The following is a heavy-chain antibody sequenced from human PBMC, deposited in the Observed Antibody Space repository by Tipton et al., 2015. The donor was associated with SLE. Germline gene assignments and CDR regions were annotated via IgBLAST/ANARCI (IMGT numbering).Heavy chain of an antibody. CDR3: AREGFYTGSDLGDDAFDI. CDR2: ITGSGSGK. Sequence: SLRLSCAASGFKFSVYDMSWVRQAPGKGLEWVAGITGSGSGKKYADSVKGRLTISRDNLKDTVNLQMSRLRVEDTAVYYCAREGFYTGSDLGDDAFDIWGQGTMVTVSS. V-gene: IGHV3-23*01. J-gene: IGHJ3*02. D-gene: IGHD5-12*01. CDR1: GFKFSVYD.